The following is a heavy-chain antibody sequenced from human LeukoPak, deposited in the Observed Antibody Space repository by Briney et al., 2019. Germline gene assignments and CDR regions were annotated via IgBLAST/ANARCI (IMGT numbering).Heavy chain of an antibody. J-gene: IGHJ5*02. CDR3: ARSEPLYYDFWSGHSNWFDP. CDR1: GGSFSGYY. D-gene: IGHD3-3*01. Sequence: PSETLSLTCAVYGGSFSGYYWSWIRQPPGKGLEWIGEINHSGSTNYNPSLKSRVTISVDTSKNQFSLKLSSVTAADTAVYYCARSEPLYYDFWSGHSNWFDPWGQGTLVTVSS. V-gene: IGHV4-34*01. CDR2: INHSGST.